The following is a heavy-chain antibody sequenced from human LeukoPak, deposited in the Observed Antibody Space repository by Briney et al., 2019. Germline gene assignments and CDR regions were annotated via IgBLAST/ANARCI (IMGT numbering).Heavy chain of an antibody. J-gene: IGHJ6*02. V-gene: IGHV1-24*01. CDR3: AAPTGWELLRRNYYYYGMDV. CDR2: FDPEDGET. D-gene: IGHD1-26*01. CDR1: GYTLTELS. Sequence: ASVKVSCKVSGYTLTELSMHWVRQASGKGLEWMGGFDPEDGETIYAQKFQGRVTMTEDTSTDTAYMELSSLRSEDTAVYYCAAPTGWELLRRNYYYYGMDVWGQGTTVTVSS.